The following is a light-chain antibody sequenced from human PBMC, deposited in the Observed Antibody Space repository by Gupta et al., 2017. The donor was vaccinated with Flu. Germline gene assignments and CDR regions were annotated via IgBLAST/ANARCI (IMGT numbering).Light chain of an antibody. CDR2: KAS. CDR1: QSISAW. CDR3: QQYNDHPLT. V-gene: IGKV1-5*03. J-gene: IGKJ4*01. Sequence: GDTVTITGLASQSISAWLAWYQKKPDKAPKRLIYKASNLESGVTSRFSGSGSGTEFSLTISSLQPDDFAVYYCQQYNDHPLTFGGGTKVEIK.